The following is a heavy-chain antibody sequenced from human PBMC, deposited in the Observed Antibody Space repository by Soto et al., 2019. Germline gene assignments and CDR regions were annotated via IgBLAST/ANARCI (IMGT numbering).Heavy chain of an antibody. J-gene: IGHJ4*02. CDR3: APRRGGYISSRGGGFDF. D-gene: IGHD2-2*01. Sequence: ASVKVSCKASGYTFTGYYMHWVRQAPGEGLEWMGWINPTGGATNHAQNFQGRITMTRDTSITTAYMELSRLTSDDTAVYYCAPRRGGYISSRGGGFDFWGQGTRITSSS. CDR1: GYTFTGYY. V-gene: IGHV1-2*02. CDR2: INPTGGAT.